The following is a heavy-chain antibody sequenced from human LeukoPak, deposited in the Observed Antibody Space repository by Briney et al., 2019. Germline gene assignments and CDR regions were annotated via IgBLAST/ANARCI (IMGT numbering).Heavy chain of an antibody. V-gene: IGHV4-39*01. D-gene: IGHD6-13*01. J-gene: IGHJ4*02. CDR1: GGSISSSSYF. Sequence: SETLSLTCTVSGGSISSSSYFWGWTRQPPGKGLEWIGSTYYGGSTSYNPSLKSRVTVSVDTSKNQFSLKLSSVTAADTAAYYCARLSIFSSNWYYFDYWGQGALVTVSS. CDR2: TYYGGST. CDR3: ARLSIFSSNWYYFDY.